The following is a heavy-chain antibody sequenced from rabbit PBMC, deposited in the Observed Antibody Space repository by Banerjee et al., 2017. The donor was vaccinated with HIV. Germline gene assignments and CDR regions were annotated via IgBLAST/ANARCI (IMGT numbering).Heavy chain of an antibody. CDR2: IYISSGDT. D-gene: IGHD1-1*01. CDR3: ARGDAISSGAYDL. J-gene: IGHJ6*01. Sequence: QSLEESGGDLVKPGASLTLTCTASGFSFSSNYYMCWVRQAPGKGLEWIACIYISSGDTYYASWAKGRFTISKTSSTTVTLQMTSLTAADTATYFCARGDAISSGAYDLWGQGTLVTVS. CDR1: GFSFSSNYY. V-gene: IGHV1S40*01.